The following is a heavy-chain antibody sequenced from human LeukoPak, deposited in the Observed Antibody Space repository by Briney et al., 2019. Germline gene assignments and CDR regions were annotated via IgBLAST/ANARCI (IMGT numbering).Heavy chain of an antibody. CDR1: GRSFSGYY. Sequence: PSETLSLTCAVYGRSFSGYYWSWIRQPPGKGLEWIGEINHSGSTNYNPSLKSRVTISVDTSKNQFSLKLSSVTAADTAVYYCARDNIVVVPAAQRAYYYMDVWGKGTTVTVSS. J-gene: IGHJ6*03. D-gene: IGHD2-2*01. CDR2: INHSGST. V-gene: IGHV4-34*01. CDR3: ARDNIVVVPAAQRAYYYMDV.